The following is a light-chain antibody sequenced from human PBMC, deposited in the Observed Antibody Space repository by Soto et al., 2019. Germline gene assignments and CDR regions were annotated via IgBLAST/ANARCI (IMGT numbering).Light chain of an antibody. CDR1: QSVSSN. V-gene: IGKV3-15*01. Sequence: EIVMTQSPATLSVSPGERATLSCRASQSVSSNLAWYQQKPGQAPRLLIHGASTRATGVPARFSGSGSGTGFTLTISSLQSEDFEVYYCQHYNSWPFTFGPGTKVDIK. J-gene: IGKJ3*01. CDR2: GAS. CDR3: QHYNSWPFT.